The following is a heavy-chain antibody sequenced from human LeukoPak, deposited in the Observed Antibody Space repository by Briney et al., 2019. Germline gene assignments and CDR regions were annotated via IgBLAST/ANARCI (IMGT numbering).Heavy chain of an antibody. CDR1: GLTFSSYA. Sequence: GGSLRLSCAASGLTFSSYAMSWVRQAPGKGLEWVSAISGSGGSTYYADSVKGRFTISRDNSKNTLYLQMNSLRAEDTAVYYCAGRPTGYSSGYIHWGQGTLVTVSS. J-gene: IGHJ4*02. D-gene: IGHD5-18*01. CDR2: ISGSGGST. CDR3: AGRPTGYSSGYIH. V-gene: IGHV3-23*01.